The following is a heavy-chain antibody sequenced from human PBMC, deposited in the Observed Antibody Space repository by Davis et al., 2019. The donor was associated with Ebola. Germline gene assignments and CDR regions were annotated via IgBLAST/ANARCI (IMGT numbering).Heavy chain of an antibody. V-gene: IGHV3-21*01. Sequence: GESLKISCAASGFTFSSYSMNWVRQAPGKGLEWVSSISSSSSYIYYADSVKGRFTISRDNAKNSLYLQMNSLSAEDTAVYYCARDRAYNSFDYWGQGTLVTVSS. J-gene: IGHJ4*02. CDR1: GFTFSSYS. D-gene: IGHD4-11*01. CDR3: ARDRAYNSFDY. CDR2: ISSSSSYI.